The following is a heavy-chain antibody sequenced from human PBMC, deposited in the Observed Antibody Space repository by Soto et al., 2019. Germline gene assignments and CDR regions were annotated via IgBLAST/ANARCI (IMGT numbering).Heavy chain of an antibody. Sequence: XGSLNLSCAVSGFTFRTYAMHWVRQAPGKGLEWVSGISGAGTATNYADSVKGRFTISRDNSKNTMYLQMNSLRAEDSGVYYCAKGSAGFSTSWADSWGQGTLVTVSS. D-gene: IGHD6-13*01. J-gene: IGHJ4*02. CDR2: ISGAGTAT. CDR3: AKGSAGFSTSWADS. CDR1: GFTFRTYA. V-gene: IGHV3-23*01.